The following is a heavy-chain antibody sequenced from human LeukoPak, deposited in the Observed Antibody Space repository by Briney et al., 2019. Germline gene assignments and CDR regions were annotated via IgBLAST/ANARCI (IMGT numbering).Heavy chain of an antibody. D-gene: IGHD3-10*01. J-gene: IGHJ6*04. CDR1: GYSFTSYW. CDR3: ARGRSGSDYYYYGMDV. V-gene: IGHV5-51*01. Sequence: GASLQISCKGSGYSFTSYWIGWVRQMPGKGLEWMGIIYPGDSDTRYSPSFQGQVTISADKSISTAYLQWSSLKASDTAMYYCARGRSGSDYYYYGMDVWGKGTTVTVSS. CDR2: IYPGDSDT.